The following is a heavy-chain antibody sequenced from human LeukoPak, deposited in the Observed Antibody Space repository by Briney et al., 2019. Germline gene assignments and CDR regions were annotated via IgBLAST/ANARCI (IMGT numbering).Heavy chain of an antibody. CDR2: FDPEDGET. Sequence: ASVKVSCKASGGTFSSYAISWVRQAPGKGLEWMGGFDPEDGETIYAQKFQGRVTMTEDTSTDTAYMELSSLRSEDTAVYYCATGRRPYYYYYYMDVWGKGTTVTVSS. CDR1: GGTFSSYA. J-gene: IGHJ6*03. V-gene: IGHV1-24*01. CDR3: ATGRRPYYYYYYMDV.